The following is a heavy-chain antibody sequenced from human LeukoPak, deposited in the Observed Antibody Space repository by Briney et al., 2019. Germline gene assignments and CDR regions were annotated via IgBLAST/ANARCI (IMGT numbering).Heavy chain of an antibody. J-gene: IGHJ4*02. CDR3: ASRRIAVAGPFDY. CDR1: GGSFSGYY. V-gene: IGHV4-34*01. D-gene: IGHD6-19*01. CDR2: INHSGST. Sequence: SETLSLTCAVYGGSFSGYYWSWIRQPPGKGLEWIGEINHSGSTNYNPSLKSRVTISVDTSKNQFSLKLSSVTAADTAVYYCASRRIAVAGPFDYWGQGTLVTVSS.